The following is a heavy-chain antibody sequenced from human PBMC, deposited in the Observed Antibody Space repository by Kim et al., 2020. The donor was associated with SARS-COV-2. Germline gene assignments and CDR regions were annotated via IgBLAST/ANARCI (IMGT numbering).Heavy chain of an antibody. D-gene: IGHD3-10*01. J-gene: IGHJ6*02. CDR3: ARDNHGSGSYLPYYYYGMDV. Sequence: GGSLRLSCAASGFTVSSNYMSWVRQAPGKGLEWVSVIYSGGSTYYADSLKGRFTISRDNSKNTLYLQMNSLRAEDTAVYYCARDNHGSGSYLPYYYYGMDVWGQGTTVTVSS. CDR2: IYSGGST. CDR1: GFTVSSNY. V-gene: IGHV3-66*02.